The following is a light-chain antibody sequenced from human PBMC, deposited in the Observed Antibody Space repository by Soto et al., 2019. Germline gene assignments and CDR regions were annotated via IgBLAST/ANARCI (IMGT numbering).Light chain of an antibody. CDR3: QQYNSWPLT. Sequence: EIVMTQSPATLSVSPGERATLSCRASQSVGSSLAWYQRKPGQAPRLLIYGASTRATGIPATFSGSGSGTEFTLTISSLQSVDFAVYYCQQYNSWPLTFGGGTKVDIK. V-gene: IGKV3-15*01. J-gene: IGKJ4*01. CDR1: QSVGSS. CDR2: GAS.